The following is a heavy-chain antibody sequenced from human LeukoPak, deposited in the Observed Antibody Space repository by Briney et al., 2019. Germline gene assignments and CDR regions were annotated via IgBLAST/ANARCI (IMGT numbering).Heavy chain of an antibody. D-gene: IGHD6-19*01. V-gene: IGHV1-8*01. CDR1: GYTFSGYD. Sequence: ASVKVSCKASGYTFSGYDVIWVRQATGRGLEWMGWMNPNSGNTGYAQKFQGRVSMTGDSSINIAYMELSSLISEDTAVYYCARSLAVAGTYEGRTRPTSAGNDYWGQGTLVTVSS. CDR2: MNPNSGNT. CDR3: ARSLAVAGTYEGRTRPTSAGNDY. J-gene: IGHJ4*02.